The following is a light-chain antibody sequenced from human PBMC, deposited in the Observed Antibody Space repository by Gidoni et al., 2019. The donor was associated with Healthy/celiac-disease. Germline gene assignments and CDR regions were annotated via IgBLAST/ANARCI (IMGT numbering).Light chain of an antibody. Sequence: EIVMTQSPATLSVSPGERATLSCRASQSVRSNLAWYQQKPGQAPRLLIYGESTMATGIPPRFSGSGSGTEFTLTISSLQSEDFAVYYWQQYNNWPPYTFGQGTKLEIK. V-gene: IGKV3-15*01. CDR3: QQYNNWPPYT. CDR2: GES. CDR1: QSVRSN. J-gene: IGKJ2*01.